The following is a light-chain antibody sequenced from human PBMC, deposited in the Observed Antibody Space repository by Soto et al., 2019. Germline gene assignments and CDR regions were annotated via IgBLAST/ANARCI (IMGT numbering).Light chain of an antibody. CDR1: QSVSSN. J-gene: IGKJ5*01. CDR2: GAS. Sequence: ERVMAQSPPTMSVSPGERVFPSCRASQSVSSNLAWYQQKPGQAPRLLIYGASSRATGIPDRFSGSGSGTDFTLTISRLEPEDFAVFFCQQYGTSEIIFGQGPRLEI. CDR3: QQYGTSEII. V-gene: IGKV3-20*01.